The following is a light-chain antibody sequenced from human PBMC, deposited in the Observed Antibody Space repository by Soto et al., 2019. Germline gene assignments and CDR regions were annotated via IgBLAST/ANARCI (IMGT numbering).Light chain of an antibody. CDR1: SSDIGGYTY. Sequence: QSALTQPASVSGSPGQSITISCTGTSSDIGGYTYVSWYQKHPGKAPKLMIYEVSNRPSGVSSRFSGSKSGNSASLTISGLQAEDEADDFCSSYTSSSTLVVFGGATKLTVL. J-gene: IGLJ3*02. CDR2: EVS. CDR3: SSYTSSSTLVV. V-gene: IGLV2-14*01.